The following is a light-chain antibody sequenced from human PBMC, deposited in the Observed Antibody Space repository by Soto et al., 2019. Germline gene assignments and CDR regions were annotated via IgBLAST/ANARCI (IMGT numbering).Light chain of an antibody. CDR2: DAS. CDR1: QSVTTW. J-gene: IGKJ2*01. V-gene: IGKV1-5*01. Sequence: DIPMTQSPSTLSASVGDRVTITCRASQSVTTWLAWYQQKPGKAPKLLTYDASTLESGVPSRFSGSGSGTEFTLTISSLQPDDFATYYCHQYNTYSFTFGQGTKLEIK. CDR3: HQYNTYSFT.